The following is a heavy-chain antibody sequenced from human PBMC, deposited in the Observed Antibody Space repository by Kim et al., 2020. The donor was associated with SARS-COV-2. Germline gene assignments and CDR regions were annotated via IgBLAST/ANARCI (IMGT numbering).Heavy chain of an antibody. Sequence: SVKGRFTISRDKSKNTLYLQMNSLRAEDTAVYYCAKDPSSLLWFGELADYWGQGTLVTVSS. CDR3: AKDPSSLLWFGELADY. J-gene: IGHJ4*02. D-gene: IGHD3-10*01. V-gene: IGHV3-30*02.